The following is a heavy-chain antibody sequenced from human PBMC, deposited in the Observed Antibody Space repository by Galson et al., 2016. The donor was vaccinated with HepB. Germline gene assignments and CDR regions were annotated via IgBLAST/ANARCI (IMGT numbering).Heavy chain of an antibody. Sequence: ETLSPPCNVSGDSITSSGHFWGRIRQPPGKGLEWIGAISYRGTTYDYPSLRSRPTVSVDTSKNHFSLKLSSVTAAEPAVYSFARSVNAAFDIWGQGTMVTVSS. CDR1: GDSITSSGHF. V-gene: IGHV4-39*01. CDR3: ARSVNAAFDI. J-gene: IGHJ3*02. CDR2: ISYRGTT.